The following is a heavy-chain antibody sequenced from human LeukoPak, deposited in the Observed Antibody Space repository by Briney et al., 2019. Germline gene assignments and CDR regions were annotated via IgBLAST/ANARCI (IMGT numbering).Heavy chain of an antibody. D-gene: IGHD5-18*01. CDR2: INPNSGGT. Sequence: ASVKVSCKASGYTFTGYYMHWVRQAPGQGLEWMGWINPNSGGTNYAQKFQGRVTMTRDTSISTAYMELSRLRSDDTAVYYCARVAHRGYSYGNPGEFDYWGQGTLVTVSS. V-gene: IGHV1-2*02. J-gene: IGHJ4*02. CDR1: GYTFTGYY. CDR3: ARVAHRGYSYGNPGEFDY.